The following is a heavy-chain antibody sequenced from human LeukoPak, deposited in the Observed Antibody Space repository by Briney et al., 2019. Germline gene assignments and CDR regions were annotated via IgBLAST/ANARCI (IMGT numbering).Heavy chain of an antibody. J-gene: IGHJ4*02. CDR2: ISSSGSTL. CDR3: ARDRYYYDSTNYS. D-gene: IGHD3-22*01. Sequence: GGSLRLSCAASGFTFSDYYMSWIRQTPGKGLEWISYISSSGSTLYYADSVKGRFTISRDNAMNSLFLQMNSLRAEDTAVYYCARDRYYYDSTNYSGGQGTLVTVSS. CDR1: GFTFSDYY. V-gene: IGHV3-11*01.